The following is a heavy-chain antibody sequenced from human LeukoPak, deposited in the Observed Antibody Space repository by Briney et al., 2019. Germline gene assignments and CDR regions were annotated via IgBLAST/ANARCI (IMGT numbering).Heavy chain of an antibody. Sequence: SQTLSLTCTVSGGSISSGGYYWSWIRQPPGKGLEWIGYIHHSGDTYQNPSFKSRVTVSSDRSKNQFYLKLSSVTAADTAVYYCARLIAADPQLDSWGQGTLVTVSS. D-gene: IGHD6-13*01. CDR2: IHHSGDT. J-gene: IGHJ4*02. V-gene: IGHV4-30-2*01. CDR3: ARLIAADPQLDS. CDR1: GGSISSGGYY.